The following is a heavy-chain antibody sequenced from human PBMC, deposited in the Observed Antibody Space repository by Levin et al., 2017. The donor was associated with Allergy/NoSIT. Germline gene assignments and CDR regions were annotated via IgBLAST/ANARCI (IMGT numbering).Heavy chain of an antibody. CDR2: IWYDGSNK. Sequence: GGSLRLSCAASGFTFSSYGMHWVRQAPGKGLEWVAVIWYDGSNKYYVDSVKGRFTISRDNSKNTLYLQMNSLRAEDTAVYYCARDTLAGGATDYGMDVWGQGTTVTVSS. J-gene: IGHJ6*02. CDR3: ARDTLAGGATDYGMDV. CDR1: GFTFSSYG. D-gene: IGHD1-26*01. V-gene: IGHV3-33*01.